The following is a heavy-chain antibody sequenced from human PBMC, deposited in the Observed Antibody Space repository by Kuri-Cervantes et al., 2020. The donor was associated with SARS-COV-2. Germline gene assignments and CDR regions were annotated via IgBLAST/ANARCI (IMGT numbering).Heavy chain of an antibody. CDR3: GKVSWLQLWRRYSDS. CDR2: LDASGST. V-gene: IGHV4-61*10. D-gene: IGHD5-24*01. CDR1: GVTVSGGTYY. Sequence: SETLSLTCAVSGVTVSGGTYYWSWIRQPAGKGLEWIGHLDASGSTSYNPSLMGRVTISLDTSKNQVSLRLTSATAADTAVYYCGKVSWLQLWRRYSDSWGQGALVTVSS. J-gene: IGHJ4*02.